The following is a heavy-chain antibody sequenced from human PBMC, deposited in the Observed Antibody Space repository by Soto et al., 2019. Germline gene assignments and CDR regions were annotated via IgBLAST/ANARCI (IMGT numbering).Heavy chain of an antibody. CDR1: GYTFTSYD. V-gene: IGHV1-8*01. Sequence: QVQLVQSGAEVKSPGASVKVSCKASGYTFTSYDINWVRQATGQGFEWMGWMNPKSGGTRYIQKFQGRVTMTRDTSISTAYLELSSLTSEDTAVYYSAGGPTGMLDYWGEGTLVTVSS. CDR2: MNPKSGGT. CDR3: AGGPTGMLDY. J-gene: IGHJ4*02.